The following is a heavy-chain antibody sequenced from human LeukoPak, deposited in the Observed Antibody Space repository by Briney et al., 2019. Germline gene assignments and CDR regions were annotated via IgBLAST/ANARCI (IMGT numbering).Heavy chain of an antibody. CDR3: ARHSRSVDYGSGSYTWDY. J-gene: IGHJ4*02. Sequence: SQTLSLTCTVSGGSISSIIYYWGWIRQPPGKGLEWIGTIYYSGSTYYNLSLKSRVTISVDTSRNQFSLKLSSVTAADTAVYYCARHSRSVDYGSGSYTWDYWGQGTLVTVSS. V-gene: IGHV4-39*01. CDR1: GGSISSIIYY. D-gene: IGHD3-10*01. CDR2: IYYSGST.